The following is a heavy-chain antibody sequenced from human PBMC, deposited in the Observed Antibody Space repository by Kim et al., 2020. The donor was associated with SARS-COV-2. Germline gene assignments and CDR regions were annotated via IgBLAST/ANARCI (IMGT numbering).Heavy chain of an antibody. V-gene: IGHV3-30*02. J-gene: IGHJ6*02. D-gene: IGHD5-12*01. CDR3: AKVLMATIYYYYYGMDV. Sequence: VKCRFSISRDNSKNTLYLQMNSLRAEDTAVYYCAKVLMATIYYYYYGMDVWGQGTTVTVSS.